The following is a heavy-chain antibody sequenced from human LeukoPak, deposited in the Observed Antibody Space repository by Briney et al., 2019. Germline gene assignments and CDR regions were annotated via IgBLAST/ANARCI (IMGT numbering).Heavy chain of an antibody. CDR3: ARDHYDFWSGYYS. V-gene: IGHV3-7*01. CDR2: IKQDGSEK. J-gene: IGHJ4*02. Sequence: PGGSLRLSCAASGFTFSSYWMSWVRQAPGKGLEWVANIKQDGSEKHYVDSVKGRFTISRDNAKNSLYLQMNSLRAEDTAVYYCARDHYDFWSGYYSWGQGTLVTVSS. D-gene: IGHD3-3*01. CDR1: GFTFSSYW.